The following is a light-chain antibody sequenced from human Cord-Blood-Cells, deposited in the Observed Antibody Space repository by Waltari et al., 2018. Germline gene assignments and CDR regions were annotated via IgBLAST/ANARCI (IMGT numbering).Light chain of an antibody. J-gene: IGKJ1*01. CDR3: QQYYSYPPWT. Sequence: AIRMTQSPSSFSAPTEDRVTITCRASQGISSYLAWYQQKPGKAPKLLIYAASTLQSGVPSRFSGSGSGTDFTLTISCLQSEDFATYYCQQYYSYPPWTFGQGTKVEIK. V-gene: IGKV1-8*01. CDR2: AAS. CDR1: QGISSY.